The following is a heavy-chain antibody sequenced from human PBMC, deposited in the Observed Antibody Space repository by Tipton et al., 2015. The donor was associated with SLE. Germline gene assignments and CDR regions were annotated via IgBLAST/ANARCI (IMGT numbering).Heavy chain of an antibody. CDR3: AGAMIQGVILNNWFDP. V-gene: IGHV4-59*01. Sequence: LRLSCTVSGGSISSYYWSWIRQPPGKGLEWIGYIYYSGSTNYNPSLKSRVTISLDTSKNQFSLNLRSVTAADTAVYYCAGAMIQGVILNNWFDPWGQGTLVTVSS. CDR2: IYYSGST. CDR1: GGSISSYY. J-gene: IGHJ5*02. D-gene: IGHD3-10*01.